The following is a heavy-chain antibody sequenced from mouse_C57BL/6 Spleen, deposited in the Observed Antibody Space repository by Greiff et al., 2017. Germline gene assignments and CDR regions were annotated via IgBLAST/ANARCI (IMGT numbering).Heavy chain of an antibody. D-gene: IGHD4-1*01. CDR1: GYTFTSYS. Sequence: QVQLKQSGAELARPGASVKMSCKASGYTFTSYSMHWVKQRPGQGLEWIGYINPRSGYTKYNQKFKGKATLTADTSSSTAYMQLSSLTSEDSAVYYCAGNWDDYDYWGQGTTLTVAS. CDR2: INPRSGYT. V-gene: IGHV1-4*01. CDR3: AGNWDDYDY. J-gene: IGHJ2*01.